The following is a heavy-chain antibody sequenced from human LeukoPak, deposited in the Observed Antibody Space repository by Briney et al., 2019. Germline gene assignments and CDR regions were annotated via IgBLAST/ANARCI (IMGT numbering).Heavy chain of an antibody. V-gene: IGHV4-39*01. CDR3: AIYRADSSGYYYSYYFDY. CDR2: IYYSGST. D-gene: IGHD3-22*01. Sequence: PSETLSLTCTVSGGSISSSSYYWGWIRQPPGKGLEWIGSIYYSGSTYYNPSLKSRVTISVDTSKNQFSLKLSSVTAADTAVYYCAIYRADSSGYYYSYYFDYWGQGTLVTVSS. J-gene: IGHJ4*02. CDR1: GGSISSSSYY.